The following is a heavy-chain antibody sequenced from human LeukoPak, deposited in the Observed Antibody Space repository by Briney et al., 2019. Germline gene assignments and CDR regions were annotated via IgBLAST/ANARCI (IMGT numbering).Heavy chain of an antibody. CDR3: ARDHNYAFDN. D-gene: IGHD1-1*01. Sequence: GGSLRLSCTASGFPFIEYSMNWVRQAPGKGLEWISYIGIDSGNTKYADSVRGGFTISADKAKNSLHLQMNSLRVEDTAVYYCARDHNYAFDNWGQGTLVSVAS. J-gene: IGHJ4*02. CDR1: GFPFIEYS. V-gene: IGHV3-48*01. CDR2: IGIDSGNT.